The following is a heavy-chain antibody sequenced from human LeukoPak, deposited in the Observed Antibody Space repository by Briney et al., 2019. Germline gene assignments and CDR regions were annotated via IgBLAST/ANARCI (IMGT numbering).Heavy chain of an antibody. J-gene: IGHJ6*03. Sequence: ASVTLYSKASGYTFTNYGITWVRQAPGQGLEWVGWNSAYNVNTNYAQSLQGRVTMTTETSTNTAYMELRSLRSDDTAVYYCARGVSARPTWGVDYYYYMDVWGKGTMVTVSS. CDR2: NSAYNVNT. V-gene: IGHV1-18*01. CDR3: ARGVSARPTWGVDYYYYMDV. CDR1: GYTFTNYG. D-gene: IGHD6-6*01.